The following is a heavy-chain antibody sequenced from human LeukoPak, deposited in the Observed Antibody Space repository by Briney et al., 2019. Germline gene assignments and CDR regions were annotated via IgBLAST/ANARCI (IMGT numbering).Heavy chain of an antibody. Sequence: PSETLSLTCAVYGGSFSGYYWSWIRQPPGKGLEWIGEINHSGSTNYNPSLKSRVTISVDTSKNQFSLQLSSVTAADTAVYYCARDSENDCFFDGFNYWGQGTLVTVSS. J-gene: IGHJ4*02. CDR1: GGSFSGYY. V-gene: IGHV4-34*01. CDR2: INHSGST. D-gene: IGHD1-1*01. CDR3: ARDSENDCFFDGFNY.